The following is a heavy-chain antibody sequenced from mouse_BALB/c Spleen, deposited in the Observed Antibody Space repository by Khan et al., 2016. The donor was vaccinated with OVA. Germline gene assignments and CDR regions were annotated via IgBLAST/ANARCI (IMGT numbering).Heavy chain of an antibody. D-gene: IGHD2-12*01. CDR2: INTFTGEP. V-gene: IGHV9-3-1*01. CDR3: ERPPYFSYSLDY. Sequence: QIQLVQSGPEMKKPGETVKISCKASGYTFTNYGMNWVKQSPGKALKWMGWINTFTGEPTYADDFKGRFAFSLETSASTASLQINNLKNEDTATYFCERPPYFSYSLDYWGQGTSVTVSS. J-gene: IGHJ4*01. CDR1: GYTFTNYG.